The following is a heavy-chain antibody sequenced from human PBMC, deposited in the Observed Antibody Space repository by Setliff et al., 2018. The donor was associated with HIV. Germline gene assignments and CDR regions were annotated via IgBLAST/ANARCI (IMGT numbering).Heavy chain of an antibody. CDR2: MYYGGST. J-gene: IGHJ4*02. CDR3: ARGPYYDSKSLDY. Sequence: PSETLSLTCTVSGGSISSSSYYWGWIRQSPGKGLEWIGSMYYGGSTFYNPSLKSRVTISEDTSKNQVSLKLSSMTAADTAIYYCARGPYYDSKSLDYWGQGTPVTVSS. D-gene: IGHD3-22*01. V-gene: IGHV4-39*07. CDR1: GGSISSSSYY.